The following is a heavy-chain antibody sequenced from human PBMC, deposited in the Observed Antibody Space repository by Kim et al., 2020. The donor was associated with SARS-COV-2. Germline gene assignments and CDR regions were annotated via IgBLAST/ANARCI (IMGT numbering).Heavy chain of an antibody. CDR3: AKVYCSSTSCRWWYFDL. CDR1: GFTFSSYG. CDR2: IWYDGSNK. J-gene: IGHJ2*01. D-gene: IGHD2-2*01. V-gene: IGHV3-33*06. Sequence: GGSLRLSCAASGFTFSSYGMHWVRQAPGKGLEWVAVIWYDGSNKYYADSVKGRFTISRDNSKNTLYLQMNSLRAEDTAVYYCAKVYCSSTSCRWWYFDLWRRGTLVTVSS.